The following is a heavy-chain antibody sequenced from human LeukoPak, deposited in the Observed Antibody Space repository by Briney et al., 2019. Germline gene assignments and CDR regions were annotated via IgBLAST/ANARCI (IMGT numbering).Heavy chain of an antibody. CDR2: INPNSGGT. CDR1: GYTFTGYY. J-gene: IGHJ4*02. D-gene: IGHD1-26*01. CDR3: AGELGIVGANPFDY. V-gene: IGHV1-2*02. Sequence: GASVKVSCKASGYTFTGYYMHWVRQAPGQGLEWMGWINPNSGGTNYAQKFQGRVTMTRDTSISTAYMELSRLRSEDTAVYYCAGELGIVGANPFDYWGQGTLVTVSS.